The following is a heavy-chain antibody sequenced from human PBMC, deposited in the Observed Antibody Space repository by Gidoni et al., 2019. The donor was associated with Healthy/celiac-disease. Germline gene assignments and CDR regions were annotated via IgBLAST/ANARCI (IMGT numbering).Heavy chain of an antibody. CDR3: ARSGALRFLEWLFLDY. J-gene: IGHJ4*02. V-gene: IGHV4-39*01. D-gene: IGHD3-3*01. Sequence: STYYNPSLKSRVTISVDTSKNQFSLKLSSVTAADTAVYYCARSGALRFLEWLFLDYWGQGTLVTVSS. CDR2: ST.